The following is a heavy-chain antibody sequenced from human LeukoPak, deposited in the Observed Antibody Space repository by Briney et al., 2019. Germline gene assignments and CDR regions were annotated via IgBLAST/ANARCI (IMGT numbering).Heavy chain of an antibody. Sequence: GGSLRLSCAASGFTFNSYSMNWVRQAPGKGLEWVSSISGSRSYIYYADSVKGRFTISRDNAKNSLYLQMNSLRAEDTAVYYCARDSSYDFWSGYYWTYYFDYWGQGTLVTVSS. J-gene: IGHJ4*02. D-gene: IGHD3-3*01. CDR1: GFTFNSYS. V-gene: IGHV3-21*01. CDR2: ISGSRSYI. CDR3: ARDSSYDFWSGYYWTYYFDY.